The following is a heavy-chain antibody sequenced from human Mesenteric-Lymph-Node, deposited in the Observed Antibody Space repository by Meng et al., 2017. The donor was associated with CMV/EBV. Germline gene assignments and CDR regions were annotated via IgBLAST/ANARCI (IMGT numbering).Heavy chain of an antibody. CDR1: GFTFSDYY. CDR2: ISGNGETT. J-gene: IGHJ4*02. CDR3: AKADFVVIPPAYFDF. V-gene: IGHV3-23*01. Sequence: GGSLRLSCAASGFTFSDYYMSWVRQAPRKGLEWVSSISGNGETTYYADSVKGRFTISRDNSRNTLYVQMNSLRAEDTAIYYCAKADFVVIPPAYFDFWGQGALVTVSS. D-gene: IGHD2/OR15-2a*01.